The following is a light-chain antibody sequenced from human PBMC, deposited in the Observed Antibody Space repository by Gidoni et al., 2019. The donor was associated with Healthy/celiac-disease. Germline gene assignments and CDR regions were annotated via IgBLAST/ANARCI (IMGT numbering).Light chain of an antibody. CDR2: AAS. V-gene: IGKV3-15*01. CDR1: QSVSSN. J-gene: IGKJ5*01. Sequence: DTVMTQSPATLSVSPGERATLSCRASQSVSSNLAWYQQKPGQAPRLLLYAASTRATRIPARFSGSGSGTEFTLTISSLESEDFAVYYCQQYNNWPITFGQGTRLEIK. CDR3: QQYNNWPIT.